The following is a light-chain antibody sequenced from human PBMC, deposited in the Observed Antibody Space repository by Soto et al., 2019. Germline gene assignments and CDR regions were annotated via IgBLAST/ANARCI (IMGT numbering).Light chain of an antibody. V-gene: IGKV3-15*01. CDR2: GAS. CDR1: LSVSVY. Sequence: MTQSPGTLSLSPGERSTLSCRTSLSVSVYLDWYQQKPGQAPSLLIYGASTRATGIPARFSGSGSGTEFTLTISSLQSEDFAVYYCQHYNNWPSITFGQGTRLEIK. J-gene: IGKJ5*01. CDR3: QHYNNWPSIT.